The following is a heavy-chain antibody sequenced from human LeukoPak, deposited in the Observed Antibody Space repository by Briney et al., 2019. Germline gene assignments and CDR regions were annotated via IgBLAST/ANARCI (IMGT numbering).Heavy chain of an antibody. CDR1: GFTFSDYY. J-gene: IGHJ6*02. Sequence: GGSLRLSCAASGFTFSDYYMSWIRQAPGKGLEWVSYISSSSSYTNYADSVKGRFTISRDNAKNSLYLQMNSLRAEDTAVYYCARLGRGVAVAGSYYYYGMDVWGQGTTVTVSS. CDR2: ISSSSSYT. D-gene: IGHD6-19*01. CDR3: ARLGRGVAVAGSYYYYGMDV. V-gene: IGHV3-11*03.